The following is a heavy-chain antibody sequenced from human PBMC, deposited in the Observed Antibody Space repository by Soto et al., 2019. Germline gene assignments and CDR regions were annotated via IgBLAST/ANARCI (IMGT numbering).Heavy chain of an antibody. CDR1: GFTFSDAW. Sequence: GGSLRLSCAASGFTFSDAWINWVRQAPGKGLEWVGRIKSKIDGGTTDFAAPVKGRFAISRDDSRDMVYMEMYSLKTDDTAVYYCTTDSLFTGQLVHMDNWGHGTLVTVSS. J-gene: IGHJ4*01. CDR3: TTDSLFTGQLVHMDN. CDR2: IKSKIDGGTT. D-gene: IGHD3-9*01. V-gene: IGHV3-15*07.